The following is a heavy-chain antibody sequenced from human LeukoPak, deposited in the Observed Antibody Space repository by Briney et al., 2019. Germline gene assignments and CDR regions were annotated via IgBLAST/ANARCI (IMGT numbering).Heavy chain of an antibody. J-gene: IGHJ5*02. CDR2: INPSGGST. Sequence: ASVKVSCKASGYTFTSYYMHWVRQAPGQGLEWMGIINPSGGSTSYAQKFQGRVTMTRDTSTSTVYMELSSLRSEDTAVYYCARDKGSTSHSYGSYNWFDPGAREPWSPSPQ. D-gene: IGHD5-18*01. CDR3: ARDKGSTSHSYGSYNWFDP. V-gene: IGHV1-46*01. CDR1: GYTFTSYY.